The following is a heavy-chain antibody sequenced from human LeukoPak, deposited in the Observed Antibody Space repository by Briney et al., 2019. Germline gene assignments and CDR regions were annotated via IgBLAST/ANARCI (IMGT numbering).Heavy chain of an antibody. CDR3: ARDSIVVVTAIPFDY. D-gene: IGHD2-21*02. CDR1: GFTFSSHW. Sequence: SGGSLRLSCAASGFTFSSHWMSWVRQAPGKGLEWVANIKEDGSEREYVDSVKGRFTISRDNAKNSVYLQMNSLRAEDTAVYYCARDSIVVVTAIPFDYWGQGTLVTVSS. J-gene: IGHJ4*02. CDR2: IKEDGSER. V-gene: IGHV3-7*01.